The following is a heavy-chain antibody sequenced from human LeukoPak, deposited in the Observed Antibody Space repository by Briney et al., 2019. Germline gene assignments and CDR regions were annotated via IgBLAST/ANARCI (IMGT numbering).Heavy chain of an antibody. CDR3: TRGSIAYYYMDV. CDR1: GASISSSYW. J-gene: IGHJ6*03. D-gene: IGHD3-22*01. Sequence: SETLSLTCAVSGASISSSYWWSWVRQSPGKGLEWIGEIYPNGRTNYNPSLKGRVTISVDTSKNQFSLKLSSVTAADTAVYYCTRGSIAYYYMDVWGKGTTVTISS. V-gene: IGHV4-4*02. CDR2: IYPNGRT.